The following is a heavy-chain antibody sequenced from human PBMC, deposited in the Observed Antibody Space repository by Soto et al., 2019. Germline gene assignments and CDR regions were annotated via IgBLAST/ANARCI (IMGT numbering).Heavy chain of an antibody. J-gene: IGHJ4*02. CDR2: VYKTGST. V-gene: IGHV4-59*01. CDR1: GTSISSFY. CDR3: AREVARITGTER. D-gene: IGHD1-20*01. Sequence: PSETLSLTCTVSGTSISSFYWRWIRQPPGKGLEWIGDVYKTGSTNYNPSLKSRVTISVDPSKKQFSLKLRPVTTADTAVYYCAREVARITGTERWGQGTLVTVSS.